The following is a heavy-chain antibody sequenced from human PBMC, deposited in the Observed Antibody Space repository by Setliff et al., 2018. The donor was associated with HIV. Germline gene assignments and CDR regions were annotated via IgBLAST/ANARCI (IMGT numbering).Heavy chain of an antibody. V-gene: IGHV4-59*01. CDR2: IYYSGST. D-gene: IGHD4-17*01. Sequence: NPSETLSLTCAVYGGSFSGYHWNWIRLPPGKGLEWIGYIYYSGSTNYNPSLKSRVTISVETSKNQFSLKLSSVTAADTAVYYCASIKVTTYCMDVWGKGTTVTVSS. CDR3: ASIKVTTYCMDV. J-gene: IGHJ6*03. CDR1: GGSFSGYH.